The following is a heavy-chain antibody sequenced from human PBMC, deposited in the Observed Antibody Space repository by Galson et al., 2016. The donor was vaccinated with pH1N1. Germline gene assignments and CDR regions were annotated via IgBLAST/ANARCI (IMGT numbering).Heavy chain of an antibody. D-gene: IGHD3-22*01. V-gene: IGHV6-1*01. CDR1: GDSVSSNSAA. J-gene: IGHJ6*02. Sequence: CAISGDSVSSNSAAGNWIRQSPSRGLEWLGRTYYRSKWYNDYAVSVKSRITINPDTSKNQFSLQLNSVAPEDTAVYYCARGGFYYDSSGPSYGMDVWGQGTTVTVSS. CDR2: TYYRSKWYN. CDR3: ARGGFYYDSSGPSYGMDV.